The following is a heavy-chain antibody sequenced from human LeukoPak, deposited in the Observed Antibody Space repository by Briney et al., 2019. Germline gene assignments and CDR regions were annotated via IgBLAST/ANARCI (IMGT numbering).Heavy chain of an antibody. CDR1: GGSISSISYY. CDR3: ARLGGNQVLYYFDY. Sequence: SETLSLTCTVSGGSISSISYYWGWLRPPPGRGLEWIGSIYYSGSTYYNPSLKSRVTISVDTSKNQFSLKVSSVTAADTAVYYCARLGGNQVLYYFDYWGQGTLVTVSS. J-gene: IGHJ4*02. D-gene: IGHD1-14*01. CDR2: IYYSGST. V-gene: IGHV4-39*01.